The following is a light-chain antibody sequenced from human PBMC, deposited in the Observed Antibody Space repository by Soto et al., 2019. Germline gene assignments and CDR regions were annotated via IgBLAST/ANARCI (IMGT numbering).Light chain of an antibody. CDR1: SSDVGGYNS. CDR3: SAYAGSNNLL. V-gene: IGLV2-8*01. CDR2: EVF. J-gene: IGLJ2*01. Sequence: QSALTQPPSASGSPGQSVTISCTGTSSDVGGYNSVSWYQQHPGKAPKLLFYEVFKRPSGVPDRFSGSKSGNTASLSVSGLQADDEADYDCSAYAGSNNLLFGGGTKLTVL.